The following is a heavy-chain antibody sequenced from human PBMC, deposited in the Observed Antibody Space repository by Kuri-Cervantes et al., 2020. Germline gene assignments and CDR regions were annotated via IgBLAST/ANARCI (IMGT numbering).Heavy chain of an antibody. D-gene: IGHD3-22*01. Sequence: GGSLRLSCAASGFTFSSYAMSWVRQAPGKGLEWVSAISWNSGSMGYDDSVKGRFTISRDNAKNSLYLQMNSLRAEDTALYYCARFRTYYYDSSGYYELGWYFDYWGQGTLVTVSS. CDR1: GFTFSSYA. CDR3: ARFRTYYYDSSGYYELGWYFDY. V-gene: IGHV3-20*04. CDR2: ISWNSGSM. J-gene: IGHJ4*02.